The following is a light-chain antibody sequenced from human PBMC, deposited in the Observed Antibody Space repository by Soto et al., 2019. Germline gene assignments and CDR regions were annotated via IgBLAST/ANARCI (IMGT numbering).Light chain of an antibody. CDR2: YAS. CDR3: QQYNNWPPIT. V-gene: IGKV3-15*01. CDR1: QSVSNN. Sequence: EIMMTQSPATLSVSPGDRATLSCRASQSVSNNLAWYQQKPGQAPRLLIYYASTRATGIPARFSGSGSGTEFPLTISSLQSEDFALYYCQQYNNWPPITFGQGTRLEIK. J-gene: IGKJ5*01.